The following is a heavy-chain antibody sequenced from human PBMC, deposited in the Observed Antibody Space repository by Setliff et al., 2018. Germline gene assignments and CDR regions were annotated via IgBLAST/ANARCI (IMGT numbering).Heavy chain of an antibody. CDR3: ARLPRTVTHFDY. J-gene: IGHJ4*02. V-gene: IGHV4-59*01. CDR1: GGSIRSYY. D-gene: IGHD4-17*01. CDR2: IFYSGSS. Sequence: SETLSLTCTVSGGSIRSYYWSWIRQPPGKGLEWIGYIFYSGSSNYNPSLQSRVSISVDTSKNQLSLKLDSLTAADTAVYFCARLPRTVTHFDYWGQGALVTVSS.